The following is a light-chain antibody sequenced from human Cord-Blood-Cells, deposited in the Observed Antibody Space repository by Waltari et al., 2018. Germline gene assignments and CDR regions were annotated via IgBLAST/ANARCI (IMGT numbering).Light chain of an antibody. V-gene: IGLV8-61*01. Sequence: QTVVTQEPSFSVSPGGTVTLTCGLSSGSVSTSHYLSWYQQTPRQAPRTLIYSTNSRSSGVPDRFSGSILGNKAALTITGAQADDESDYYCVLYMGSGIRVFGGGTKLTVL. CDR3: VLYMGSGIRV. J-gene: IGLJ3*02. CDR1: SGSVSTSHY. CDR2: STN.